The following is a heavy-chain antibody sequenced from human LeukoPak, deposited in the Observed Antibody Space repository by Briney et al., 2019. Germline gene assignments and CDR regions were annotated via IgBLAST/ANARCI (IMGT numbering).Heavy chain of an antibody. D-gene: IGHD6-13*01. CDR2: INHSGST. Sequence: PSETLSLTCAVYGGSFSGYYWSWIRQPPGKGLEWIGEINHSGSTNYNPSLKSRVTISVDTSKNQFSLNLSSVTAAGTAVYYCSRSNLAAAGPYYYYYMDVWGKGTTVTVSS. CDR1: GGSFSGYY. V-gene: IGHV4-34*01. CDR3: SRSNLAAAGPYYYYYMDV. J-gene: IGHJ6*03.